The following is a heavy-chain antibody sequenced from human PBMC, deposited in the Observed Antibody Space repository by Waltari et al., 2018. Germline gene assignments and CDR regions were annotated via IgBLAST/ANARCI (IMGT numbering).Heavy chain of an antibody. CDR3: ARAPNHYGSGDYYFDS. J-gene: IGHJ4*02. V-gene: IGHV4-30-4*01. Sequence: QVQLQESGPGLVKPSQTLSLTCTVSGGSINSADYYWSWIRQAPGKGLEWIGYIYYRWSTYSTPSLNRRALMSVDTSKNQFSLKLNSVTAADTAVYYCARAPNHYGSGDYYFDSWGQGTLVTVSS. CDR1: GGSINSADYY. CDR2: IYYRWST. D-gene: IGHD3-10*01.